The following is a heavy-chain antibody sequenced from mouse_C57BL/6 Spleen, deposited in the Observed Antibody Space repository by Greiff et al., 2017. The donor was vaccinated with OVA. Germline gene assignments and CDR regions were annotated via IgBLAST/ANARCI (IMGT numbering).Heavy chain of an antibody. Sequence: VKLQQSGPELVKPGASVKISCKASGYAFSSSWMNWVKQRPGKGLEWIGRIYPGDGDTNYNGKFKGKATLTADKSSSTAYMQLSSLTSEDSAVYFCARRGIYYGSSYGNFDDWGQGTTLTVSS. J-gene: IGHJ2*01. D-gene: IGHD1-1*01. CDR2: IYPGDGDT. CDR1: GYAFSSSW. CDR3: ARRGIYYGSSYGNFDD. V-gene: IGHV1-82*01.